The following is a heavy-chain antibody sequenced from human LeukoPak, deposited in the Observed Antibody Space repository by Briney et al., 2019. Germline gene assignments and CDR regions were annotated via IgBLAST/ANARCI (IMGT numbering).Heavy chain of an antibody. D-gene: IGHD2-2*01. V-gene: IGHV3-23*01. Sequence: PGGSLRLSCAASGFTFSSYSMNWVRQAPGKGLEWVSTISGSGGSTYYADSVKGRFTISRDNSKNTLYMQMNSLRAEDTAVYHCAKGAESDIVVVTAAGLVDYWGQGTLVTVSS. CDR3: AKGAESDIVVVTAAGLVDY. CDR1: GFTFSSYS. J-gene: IGHJ4*02. CDR2: ISGSGGST.